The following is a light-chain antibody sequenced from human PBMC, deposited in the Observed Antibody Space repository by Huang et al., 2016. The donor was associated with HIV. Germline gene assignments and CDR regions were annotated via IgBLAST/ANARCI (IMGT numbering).Light chain of an antibody. CDR3: QQYGGSPPFT. V-gene: IGKV3-20*01. Sequence: ENVLTQSPGTLSLSPGERATLSCRASQSVSSNYLDWYQQKRGQAPRLLIYGAHNRATGSPDRFNGSGSVTDFTLTIDRLQPEDCAVYYCQQYGGSPPFTFGPGIKVDIK. J-gene: IGKJ3*01. CDR1: QSVSSNY. CDR2: GAH.